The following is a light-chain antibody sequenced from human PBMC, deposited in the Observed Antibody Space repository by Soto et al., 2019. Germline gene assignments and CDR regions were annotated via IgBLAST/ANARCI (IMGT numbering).Light chain of an antibody. V-gene: IGKV1-39*01. Sequence: DIQITHSPSSLSASVGERVSITCRASQGIRTYLNWYQQKPGKAPKLLIYAASSLQSGVPSRFSGSGSETDFTLTISSLQPEDFASYSCQQSYSTTWTFGQGTKVDI. CDR2: AAS. CDR3: QQSYSTTWT. J-gene: IGKJ1*01. CDR1: QGIRTY.